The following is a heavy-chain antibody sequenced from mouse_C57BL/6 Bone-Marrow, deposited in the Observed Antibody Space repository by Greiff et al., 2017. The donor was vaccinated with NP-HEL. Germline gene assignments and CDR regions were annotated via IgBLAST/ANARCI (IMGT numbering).Heavy chain of an antibody. CDR3: ARVDYYGSSYAYYYAIDY. CDR2: IRNKANGYTT. CDR1: GFTFTDYY. D-gene: IGHD1-1*01. J-gene: IGHJ4*01. Sequence: DVKLVESGGGLVQPGGSLSLSCAASGFTFTDYYMSWVRQPPGKALEWLGFIRNKANGYTTEYSSSVKGRFTISRDNSQSILYLQMNALRAEDSATYYCARVDYYGSSYAYYYAIDYWGQGTSVTVSS. V-gene: IGHV7-3*01.